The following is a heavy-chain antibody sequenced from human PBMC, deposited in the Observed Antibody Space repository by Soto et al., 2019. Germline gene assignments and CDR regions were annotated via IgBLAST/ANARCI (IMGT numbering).Heavy chain of an antibody. J-gene: IGHJ6*02. CDR1: GLTFSSYS. CDR3: ARDRAGAQYGLDV. CDR2: ISSSSSTI. Sequence: GGSLRLSCAASGLTFSSYSMNWVSQAPGKGLEWVSYISSSSSTIYYVDSVEGRFTISRDNAKNSLYLQMNSLRDEDTAVYYCARDRAGAQYGLDVWGQGTTVTVSS. D-gene: IGHD1-26*01. V-gene: IGHV3-48*02.